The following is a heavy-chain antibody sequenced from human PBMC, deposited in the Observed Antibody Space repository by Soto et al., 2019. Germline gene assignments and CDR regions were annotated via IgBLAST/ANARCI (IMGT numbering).Heavy chain of an antibody. V-gene: IGHV3-23*01. Sequence: EVQLLESGGDLVQPGGSLRLSCAASGFTFSYYAMSWVRQAPGKGLEWVSAIDDSGGDTYLADSVKGRFIISRDNSKNTLYLQMNSLRAEDTAVYYCSRLSNSATDYWGPGTLVTASS. J-gene: IGHJ4*02. CDR1: GFTFSYYA. CDR3: SRLSNSATDY. CDR2: IDDSGGDT. D-gene: IGHD5-18*01.